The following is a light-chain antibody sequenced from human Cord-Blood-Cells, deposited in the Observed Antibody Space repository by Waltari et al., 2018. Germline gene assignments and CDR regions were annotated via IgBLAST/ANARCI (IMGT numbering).Light chain of an antibody. CDR2: DVS. V-gene: IGLV2-11*01. J-gene: IGLJ3*02. CDR1: SSDVGGYPY. CDR3: CSYAGSYTWV. Sequence: QSALTQPRSVSGSPGQSVTISCTGTSSDVGGYPYVSWYQQHPGKAPNLMIYDVSKRPSGVPDRFSGSKSGNTASLTISGLQAEDEADYYCCSYAGSYTWVFGGGTKLTVL.